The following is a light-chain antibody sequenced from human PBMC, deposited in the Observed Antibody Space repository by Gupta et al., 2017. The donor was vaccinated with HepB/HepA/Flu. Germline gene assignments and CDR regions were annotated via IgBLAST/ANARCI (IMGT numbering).Light chain of an antibody. CDR3: QQYYRDPRVT. V-gene: IGKV1-8*01. CDR1: QGISSY. J-gene: IGKJ1*01. CDR2: AAS. Sequence: AIRMTQSPSSFSASTGDRVTITCRASQGISSYLAWYQQKPGKAPKLLIYAASTLQSGVPSRFSGSGSGTDFTLTISCLQSEDFATYYCQQYYRDPRVTFGQGTKVEIK.